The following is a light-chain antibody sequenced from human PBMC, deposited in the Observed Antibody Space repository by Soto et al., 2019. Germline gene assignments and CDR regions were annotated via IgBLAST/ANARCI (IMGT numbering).Light chain of an antibody. Sequence: DIQMTQSPSSLSASVGDRVTITCQASHGIINYLNWFHQKPGEAPKLLIFDAFKLETGVPSRFSGSGSGTDFTLTISSLQPEDIATYYCQQYDNLPVTFGGGTKVEIK. CDR1: HGIINY. CDR2: DAF. J-gene: IGKJ4*01. V-gene: IGKV1-33*01. CDR3: QQYDNLPVT.